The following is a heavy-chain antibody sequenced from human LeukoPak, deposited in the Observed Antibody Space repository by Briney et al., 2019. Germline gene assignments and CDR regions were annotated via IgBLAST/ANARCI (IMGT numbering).Heavy chain of an antibody. D-gene: IGHD2-2*01. CDR2: IYPGDSDT. J-gene: IGHJ5*02. CDR1: GYSFTSYW. Sequence: GESLKISCKGSGYSFTSYWIGWVRQMSGKGLEWMGIIYPGDSDTRYSPSFQGQVTISADKSISTAYLQWSSLKASDTAMYYCARAPRIPATDANWFDPWGQGTLVTVSS. CDR3: ARAPRIPATDANWFDP. V-gene: IGHV5-51*01.